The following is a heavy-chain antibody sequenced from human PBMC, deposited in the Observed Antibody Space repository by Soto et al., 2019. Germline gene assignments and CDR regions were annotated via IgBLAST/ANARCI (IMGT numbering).Heavy chain of an antibody. J-gene: IGHJ6*02. CDR1: GGTFGGYD. CDR2: INHSGST. D-gene: IGHD5-18*01. CDR3: ARVGPQLWSIYYYYGMDV. V-gene: IGHV4-34*01. Sequence: PSQTLCLSCTVDGGTFGGYDWRWIRKPPGKGLEWIGEINHSGSTNYNPSLKSRVTISVDTSKNQFSLKLSSVTAADTAVYYCARVGPQLWSIYYYYGMDVWGQGTTVTVSS.